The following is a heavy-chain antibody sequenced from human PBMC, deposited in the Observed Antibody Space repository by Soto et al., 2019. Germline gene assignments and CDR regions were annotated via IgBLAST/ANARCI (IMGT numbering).Heavy chain of an antibody. CDR3: ARMGAYCGGDCYSFDY. Sequence: ASVKVSCKASGYTFTSYYMHWVRQAPGQGLEWMGIINPSGGSTSCAQKFQGRVTMTRDTSTSTVYMELSSLRSEDTAVYYCARMGAYCGGDCYSFDYWGQGTLVTVSS. CDR2: INPSGGST. J-gene: IGHJ4*02. V-gene: IGHV1-46*01. D-gene: IGHD2-21*02. CDR1: GYTFTSYY.